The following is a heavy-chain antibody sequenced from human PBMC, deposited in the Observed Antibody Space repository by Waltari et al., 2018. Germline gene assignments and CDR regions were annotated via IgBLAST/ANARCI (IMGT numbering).Heavy chain of an antibody. J-gene: IGHJ4*02. CDR3: AFAGVTTYSGSLDS. D-gene: IGHD1-26*01. CDR2: IVPILGPA. V-gene: IGHV1-69*04. CDR1: GYTFTSYG. Sequence: QVQLVQSGAEVKKPGASVQVSCKASGYTFTSYGINWVRQAPGQGLEWMGRIVPILGPANYAQKFQGRLTITADKSTSTAYMELSSLRSEDTAVYYCAFAGVTTYSGSLDSWGQGTLVTVSS.